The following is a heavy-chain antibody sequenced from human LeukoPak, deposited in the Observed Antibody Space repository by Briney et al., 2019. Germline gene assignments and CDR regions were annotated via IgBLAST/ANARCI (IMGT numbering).Heavy chain of an antibody. CDR1: GGTFSSYA. D-gene: IGHD3-22*01. J-gene: IGHJ6*02. CDR3: ARVPPNYDSSGYYYGVDGMDV. V-gene: IGHV1-69*04. CDR2: IIPILGIA. Sequence: SVKVSCKASGGTFSSYAISWVRQAPGQGLEWMGRIIPILGIANYAQKFQGRVTITADKSTSTAYMELSSLRSEDTAVYYCARVPPNYDSSGYYYGVDGMDVWGRGTTVTVSS.